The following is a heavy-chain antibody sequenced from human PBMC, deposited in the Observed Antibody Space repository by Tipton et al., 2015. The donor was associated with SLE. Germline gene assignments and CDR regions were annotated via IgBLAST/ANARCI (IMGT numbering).Heavy chain of an antibody. CDR2: ISAYNGNT. CDR1: GGTFSSYA. V-gene: IGHV1-18*01. D-gene: IGHD1-26*01. CDR3: ARVVGEKYLGYCDL. Sequence: QLVQSGAEVKKPGSSVKVSCKASGGTFSSYAISWVRQAPGQGLEWMGWISAYNGNTNYAQKLQGRVTMTTDTSTSTAYMELRSLRSDDTAVYYCARVVGEKYLGYCDLWGRGTLVSVSS. J-gene: IGHJ2*01.